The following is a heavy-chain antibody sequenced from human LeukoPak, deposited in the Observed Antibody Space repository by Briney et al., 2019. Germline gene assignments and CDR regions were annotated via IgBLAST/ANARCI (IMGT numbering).Heavy chain of an antibody. V-gene: IGHV4-30-4*01. D-gene: IGHD5-18*01. CDR3: ARGDTAMVTRYFDY. CDR2: IYYSGST. J-gene: IGHJ4*02. Sequence: PSETLSLTRTVSGGSISSGDYYWSWIRQPPGKGLEWIGYIYYSGSTYYNPSLKSRVTISVDTSKNQFSLKLSSVTAADTAVYYCARGDTAMVTRYFDYWGQGTLVTVSS. CDR1: GGSISSGDYY.